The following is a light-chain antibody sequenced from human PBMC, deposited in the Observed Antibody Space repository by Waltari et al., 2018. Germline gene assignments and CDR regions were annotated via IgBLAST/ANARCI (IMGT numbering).Light chain of an antibody. CDR2: EVT. J-gene: IGLJ2*01. V-gene: IGLV2-8*01. CDR1: SSDIGGYAY. CDR3: SSYAGSNNFVV. Sequence: QSALTQPPSASGSPGQSVPISCTGTSSDIGGYAYVSWYQQHPGKAPKLMIYEVTKRPSGVPGRFSGSKSGDTASLTVSGLQAEDEADYYCSSYAGSNNFVVFGGGTKVTVL.